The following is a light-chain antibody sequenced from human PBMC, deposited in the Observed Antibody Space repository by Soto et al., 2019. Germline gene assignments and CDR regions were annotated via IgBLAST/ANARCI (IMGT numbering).Light chain of an antibody. J-gene: IGLJ2*01. CDR1: SSDVGGYNY. CDR3: SSHAGSINLV. V-gene: IGLV2-8*01. CDR2: EVS. Sequence: QSVLTQPPSASGSPGQSVTISCTGTSSDVGGYNYVSWYQQHPGKAPRPMIYEVSKRPSGVPDRFSGSKSGNTASLTVSGLQAEDEADYYCSSHAGSINLVFGGGTKLTVL.